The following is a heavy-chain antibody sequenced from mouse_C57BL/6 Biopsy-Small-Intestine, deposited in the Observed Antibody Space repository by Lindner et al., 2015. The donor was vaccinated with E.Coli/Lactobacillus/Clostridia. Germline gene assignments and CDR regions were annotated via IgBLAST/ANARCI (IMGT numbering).Heavy chain of an antibody. D-gene: IGHD3-2*02. J-gene: IGHJ3*01. Sequence: VQLQESGAELVRPGTSVKMSCKASGYTFTNYWIGWAKQRPGHGLEWIGDIYPGGGYTNYNEKFKGKATLTADKPSSTAYMQFSSLTSEDSAIYYCATGSSGYVGFAYWGQGTLVTVSA. CDR1: GYTFTNYW. CDR2: IYPGGGYT. CDR3: ATGSSGYVGFAY. V-gene: IGHV1-63*01.